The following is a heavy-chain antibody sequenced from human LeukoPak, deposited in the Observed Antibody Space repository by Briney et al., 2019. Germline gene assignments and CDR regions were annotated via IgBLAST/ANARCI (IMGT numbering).Heavy chain of an antibody. CDR2: ISSSSAYT. CDR3: ARDPTGTNWFDS. Sequence: GGSLRLSCAASGFTFSDYYTTWIRQAPGKGPGWVSYISSSSAYTNYADSVKGRFTISRDNANNSLYLQMNSLRAEDTAVYYCARDPTGTNWFDSWGQGTLVTVSS. CDR1: GFTFSDYY. J-gene: IGHJ5*01. D-gene: IGHD1-1*01. V-gene: IGHV3-11*06.